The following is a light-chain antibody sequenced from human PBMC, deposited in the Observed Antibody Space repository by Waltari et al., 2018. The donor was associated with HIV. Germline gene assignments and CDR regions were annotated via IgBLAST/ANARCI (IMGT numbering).Light chain of an antibody. CDR2: SAS. CDR1: QNITSH. Sequence: DIRMTQSPSSLSASVGDRVTIACRPSQNITSHLSWYQQKSGKAPHLLIYSASNLQSGVPSRFSGSGSGTDFTLSIATLQPEDVATDYCQQSYSTPRTFGQGTRVEI. CDR3: QQSYSTPRT. J-gene: IGKJ1*01. V-gene: IGKV1-39*01.